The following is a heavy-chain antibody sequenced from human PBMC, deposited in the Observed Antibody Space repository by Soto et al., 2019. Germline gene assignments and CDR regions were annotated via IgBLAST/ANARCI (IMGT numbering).Heavy chain of an antibody. CDR3: AKDKGYCSGTSCYFDY. CDR2: ISGSGGTT. Sequence: GGSLRLSCAASGFTFSSYAMSWVRQAPGKGLEWVSAISGSGGTTYYADSVKGRFTFSRDNSKNTLYLQMNSLRAEDTAVYYCAKDKGYCSGTSCYFDYWGQGTLVTVSS. J-gene: IGHJ4*02. D-gene: IGHD2-15*01. V-gene: IGHV3-23*01. CDR1: GFTFSSYA.